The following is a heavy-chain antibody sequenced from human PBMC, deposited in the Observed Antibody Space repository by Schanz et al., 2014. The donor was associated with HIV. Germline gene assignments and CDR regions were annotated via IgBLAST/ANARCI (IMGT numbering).Heavy chain of an antibody. CDR3: AGGAGTTSGLDY. Sequence: VQLVESGGGLVKPGESLRLSCAASGFTFSSYSMNWVRQAPGKGLEWVSYISSSSVTIYYADSVKGRFTISRDNAKSSLFLQMSSLRDEDTAVYYCAGGAGTTSGLDYWGQGTPVIVSS. V-gene: IGHV3-48*02. D-gene: IGHD1-1*01. CDR2: ISSSSVTI. CDR1: GFTFSSYS. J-gene: IGHJ4*02.